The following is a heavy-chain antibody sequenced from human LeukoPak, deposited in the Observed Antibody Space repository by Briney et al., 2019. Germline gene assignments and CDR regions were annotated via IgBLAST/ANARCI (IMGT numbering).Heavy chain of an antibody. V-gene: IGHV3-48*01. D-gene: IGHD5-24*01. CDR1: GLTISSYS. J-gene: IGHJ4*02. CDR2: ISSSSSTI. CDR3: AREKRDGYTY. Sequence: GGSLRLSCAASGLTISSYSMNWVRQAPGKGLQWVSYISSSSSTIYYADSVKGRFTISRDNAKNSLYLQMNSLRAEDTAVYYCAREKRDGYTYWGQGTLVTVSS.